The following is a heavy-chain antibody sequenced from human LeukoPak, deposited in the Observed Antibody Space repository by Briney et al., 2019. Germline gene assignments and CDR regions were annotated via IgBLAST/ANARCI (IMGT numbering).Heavy chain of an antibody. CDR1: GGSFSSHN. CDR2: IYYSGST. Sequence: NPSETLSLTCTVSGGSFSSHNWTWFRQPPGKGLEGIGYIYYSGSTNYNPSLKSRVTISVDTSKNQFSPKLSSVTAADTAVYYCARVGYYDSTDAFDIWGQGTMVTVSS. V-gene: IGHV4-59*11. J-gene: IGHJ3*02. D-gene: IGHD3-22*01. CDR3: ARVGYYDSTDAFDI.